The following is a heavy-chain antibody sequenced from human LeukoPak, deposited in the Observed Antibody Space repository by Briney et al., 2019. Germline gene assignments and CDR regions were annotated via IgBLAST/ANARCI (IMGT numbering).Heavy chain of an antibody. D-gene: IGHD1-26*01. Sequence: GGSLRLSCGASGFAFSGYSINWVRQAPGKGLEWVSSISGSSSYIYYADSVKGRFTISRDNAKNTLYLLMNSLRAEDTAVYYCARDCERSYFPSGLPHSGYMDVWGKGTTVIVSS. J-gene: IGHJ6*03. V-gene: IGHV3-21*01. CDR3: ARDCERSYFPSGLPHSGYMDV. CDR2: ISGSSSYI. CDR1: GFAFSGYS.